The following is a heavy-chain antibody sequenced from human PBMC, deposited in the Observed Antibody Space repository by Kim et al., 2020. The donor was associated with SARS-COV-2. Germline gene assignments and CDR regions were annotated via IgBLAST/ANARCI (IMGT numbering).Heavy chain of an antibody. CDR2: IKQDGSEK. CDR1: GFTFSSYW. J-gene: IGHJ3*02. D-gene: IGHD3-22*01. V-gene: IGHV3-7*03. Sequence: GGSLRLSCAASGFTFSSYWMSWVRQAPGKGLEWVANIKQDGSEKYYVDSVKGRFTISRDNAKNSLYLQMNSLRAEDTAVYYCARDVYYYDSSGSHGPPIWGQGTMVTVSS. CDR3: ARDVYYYDSSGSHGPPI.